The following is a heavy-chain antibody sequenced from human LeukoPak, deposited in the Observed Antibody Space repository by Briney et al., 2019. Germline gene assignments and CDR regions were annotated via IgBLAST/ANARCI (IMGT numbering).Heavy chain of an antibody. CDR2: IKQDGSEK. D-gene: IGHD6-13*01. Sequence: SGGSLRLSCAASGFTFSNFWMSWVRQAPGKGLEWVANIKQDGSEKYYVDSVKGRFTISRDNAKNSLYLQMNSLRAEDTALYYCAKCSSSSWYAASFDYWGQGTLVTVSS. V-gene: IGHV3-7*03. CDR1: GFTFSNFW. CDR3: AKCSSSSWYAASFDY. J-gene: IGHJ4*02.